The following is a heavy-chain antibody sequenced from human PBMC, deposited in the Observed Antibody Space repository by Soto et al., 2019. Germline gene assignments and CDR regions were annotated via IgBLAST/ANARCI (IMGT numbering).Heavy chain of an antibody. CDR3: ARDMPYPSSSNGMDV. Sequence: ASVKVSCKASGYTFTSYYMHWVRQAPGQGPEWMGIINPSGGSTSYAQKFQGRVTMTRDTSTSTVCMELSSLRSEDTAVYYCARDMPYPSSSNGMDVSGQGTTVTVYS. V-gene: IGHV1-46*01. D-gene: IGHD6-6*01. CDR2: INPSGGST. J-gene: IGHJ6*02. CDR1: GYTFTSYY.